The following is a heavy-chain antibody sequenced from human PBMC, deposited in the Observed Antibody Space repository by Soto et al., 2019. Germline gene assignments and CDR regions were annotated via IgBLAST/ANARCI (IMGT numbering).Heavy chain of an antibody. Sequence: GASVKVSCKASGYTFTGYYMHWVRQAPGQGLEWMGWINPNSGGTNYAQKFQGWVTMTRDTSISTAYMELSRLRSDDTAVYYCARDTILVASAGAFDYWGQGTQVTVSS. CDR1: GYTFTGYY. J-gene: IGHJ4*02. CDR2: INPNSGGT. V-gene: IGHV1-2*04. D-gene: IGHD6-13*01. CDR3: ARDTILVASAGAFDY.